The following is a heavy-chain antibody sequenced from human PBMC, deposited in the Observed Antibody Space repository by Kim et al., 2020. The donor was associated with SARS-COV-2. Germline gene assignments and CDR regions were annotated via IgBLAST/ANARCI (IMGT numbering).Heavy chain of an antibody. V-gene: IGHV3-23*01. D-gene: IGHD6-19*01. J-gene: IGHJ4*02. CDR3: AKGSGWYYFDY. CDR2: T. Sequence: TYYADSVKGRFTITRDNSKNTLYLQMNSLSAEDTAVYYCAKGSGWYYFDYWGQGTLVTVSS.